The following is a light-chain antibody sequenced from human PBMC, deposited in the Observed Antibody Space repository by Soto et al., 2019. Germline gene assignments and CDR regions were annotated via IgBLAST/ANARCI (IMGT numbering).Light chain of an antibody. V-gene: IGKV3-15*01. Sequence: ERVKTSVAAPPFVYYGEKAPLSRRASQSVSSNLAWYQQKPGQAPRLLIYGASTRATGIPARFSGSGSGTEFTLTISSLQSEDFAVYYCQQYNNWPPITFGQGTRLEIK. J-gene: IGKJ5*01. CDR3: QQYNNWPPIT. CDR2: GAS. CDR1: QSVSSN.